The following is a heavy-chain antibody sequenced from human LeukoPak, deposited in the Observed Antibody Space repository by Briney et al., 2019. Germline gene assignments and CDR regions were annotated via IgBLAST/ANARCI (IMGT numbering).Heavy chain of an antibody. CDR2: IYPGDSDT. Sequence: GESLKISCKGSGYSFTSYWIGWVRQVPGKGLEWMGIIYPGDSDTRYSPSFQGQVTISADKSISTAYLQWSSLKASDTAMYYCASIYRPYSSGRWDYFDYWGQGTLVTVSS. CDR1: GYSFTSYW. CDR3: ASIYRPYSSGRWDYFDY. D-gene: IGHD6-19*01. J-gene: IGHJ4*02. V-gene: IGHV5-51*01.